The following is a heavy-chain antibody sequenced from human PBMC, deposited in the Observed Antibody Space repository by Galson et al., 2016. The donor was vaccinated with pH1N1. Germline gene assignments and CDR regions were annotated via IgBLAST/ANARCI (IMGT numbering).Heavy chain of an antibody. V-gene: IGHV1-46*03. CDR3: IRDLGRLRDF. D-gene: IGHD7-27*01. Sequence: SVKVSCKASGYIFTRDYFHWVRQAPGQGLEWMGVIDPSNGGTTSAQKLQGLVTMTRDTSTSTAYMVVGGLKSDDTAVYYCIRDLGRLRDFWGQGTLVTVSS. CDR1: GYIFTRDY. J-gene: IGHJ4*02. CDR2: IDPSNGGT.